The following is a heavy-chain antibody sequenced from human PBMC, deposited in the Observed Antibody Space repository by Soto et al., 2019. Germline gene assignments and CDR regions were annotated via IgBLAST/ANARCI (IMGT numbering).Heavy chain of an antibody. J-gene: IGHJ6*03. D-gene: IGHD6-13*01. Sequence: QVQLQESGPGLVKPSETLSLTCTVSGGSISPYYWSWIRQPPGKGLEWIGDVYYSGNTNYNPSLESRVTISVDTSRNRFSLNLTSATAADTAVYYCARKGAAASYAHYYMDVWGRGTAVTVSS. V-gene: IGHV4-59*01. CDR1: GGSISPYY. CDR2: VYYSGNT. CDR3: ARKGAAASYAHYYMDV.